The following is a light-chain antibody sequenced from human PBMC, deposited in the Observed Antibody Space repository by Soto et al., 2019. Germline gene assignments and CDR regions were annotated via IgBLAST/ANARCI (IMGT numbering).Light chain of an antibody. CDR3: QQYYSYPLT. Sequence: IQVTQSPSFLSASVGDRVTITCRASQGISSYLAWYQQKPGKAPKLLIYAASTLQSGVPSRFSGSGSGTDFTLTISCLQSEDFATYYCQQYYSYPLTFGGGTKVDIK. CDR2: AAS. J-gene: IGKJ4*01. CDR1: QGISSY. V-gene: IGKV1-8*01.